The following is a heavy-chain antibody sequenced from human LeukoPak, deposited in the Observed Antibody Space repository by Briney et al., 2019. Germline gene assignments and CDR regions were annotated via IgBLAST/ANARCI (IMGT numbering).Heavy chain of an antibody. Sequence: GGSLRLSCAASGFTFSNAWMSWVRQAPGKGLEWVGRIKSKTDGGTTDYAAPVKGRFTISRDDSKNTLYLQMNSLKTEDTAVYYCTTEVDTAMDPYFDYWGQGTLVTVSS. D-gene: IGHD5-18*01. V-gene: IGHV3-15*01. CDR3: TTEVDTAMDPYFDY. J-gene: IGHJ4*02. CDR2: IKSKTDGGTT. CDR1: GFTFSNAW.